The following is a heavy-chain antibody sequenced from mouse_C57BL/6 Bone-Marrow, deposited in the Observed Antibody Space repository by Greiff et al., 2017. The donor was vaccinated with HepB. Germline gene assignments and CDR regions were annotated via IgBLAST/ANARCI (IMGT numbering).Heavy chain of an antibody. CDR2: ISSGGSYT. CDR1: GFTFSSYG. J-gene: IGHJ3*01. Sequence: EVMLVESGGDLVKPGGSLKLSCAASGFTFSSYGMSWVRQTPDKRLGWVATISSGGSYTYYPDSVKGRFTISRDNAKNTLYLQMSSLKSEDTAMYYCARQGAYWGQGTLVTVSA. CDR3: ARQGAY. V-gene: IGHV5-6*01.